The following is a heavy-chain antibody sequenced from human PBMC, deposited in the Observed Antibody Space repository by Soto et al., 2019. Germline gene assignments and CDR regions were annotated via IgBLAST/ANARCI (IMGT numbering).Heavy chain of an antibody. CDR1: GYSLSTSGMC. CDR3: ARHYYDTSGYPL. V-gene: IGHV2-70*11. D-gene: IGHD3-22*01. J-gene: IGHJ4*02. Sequence: SGPTLVNPTRTLTLTCTFSGYSLSTSGMCVSWIRQPPGKALEWLARIDWDDGKYYSTSLKTRLTISKDTSKNQVVLTMTNMDPVDTATYYCARHYYDTSGYPLWGQGTLVTVS. CDR2: IDWDDGK.